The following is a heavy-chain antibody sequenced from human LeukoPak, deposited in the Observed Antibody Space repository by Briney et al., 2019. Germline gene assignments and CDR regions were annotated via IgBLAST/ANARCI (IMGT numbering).Heavy chain of an antibody. CDR3: ARDVLSPDWFWSAKGDWFDP. D-gene: IGHD3-3*01. CDR2: ISYDGSNK. V-gene: IGHV3-30*01. J-gene: IGHJ5*02. CDR1: GFTFSSYA. Sequence: GGSLRLSCAASGFTFSSYAMHWVRQAPGKGLEWVAVISYDGSNKYYADSVKGRFTISRDNSKNTLYLQMNSLRAEDTAVYYCARDVLSPDWFWSAKGDWFDPWGQGTLVTVSS.